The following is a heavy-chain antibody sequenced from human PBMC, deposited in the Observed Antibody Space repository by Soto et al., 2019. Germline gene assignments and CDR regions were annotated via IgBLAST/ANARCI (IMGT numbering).Heavy chain of an antibody. Sequence: SVKVSCKASGGTFSSYAISWVRQAPGQGLEWMGGIIPIFGTANYAQKFQGRVTITADKSTSTAYMELSSLRSEDTAVYYCAREKAGYYYGSGQIDYWGQGALVTVSS. J-gene: IGHJ4*02. CDR1: GGTFSSYA. D-gene: IGHD3-10*01. CDR2: IIPIFGTA. CDR3: AREKAGYYYGSGQIDY. V-gene: IGHV1-69*06.